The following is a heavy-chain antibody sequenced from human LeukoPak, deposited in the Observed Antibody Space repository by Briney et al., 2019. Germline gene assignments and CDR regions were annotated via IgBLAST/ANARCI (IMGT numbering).Heavy chain of an antibody. CDR3: ARGPRRLLWFRELSTKKADDAFDI. CDR1: GGSFSGYY. J-gene: IGHJ3*02. V-gene: IGHV4-34*01. Sequence: PSETLSLTCAVYGGSFSGYYWSWIRQPPGKGLEWIGEINHSGSTNYNPSLKSRVTISVDTSKNQFSLKLSSVTAADTAVYYCARGPRRLLWFRELSTKKADDAFDIWGQGTMVTVSS. D-gene: IGHD3-10*01. CDR2: INHSGST.